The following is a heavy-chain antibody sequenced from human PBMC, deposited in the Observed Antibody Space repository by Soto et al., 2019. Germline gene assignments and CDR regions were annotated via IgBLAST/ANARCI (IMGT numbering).Heavy chain of an antibody. D-gene: IGHD3-10*01. CDR2: IKQDGSEK. V-gene: IGHV3-7*01. CDR3: AREGAVRFGDYGMDV. J-gene: IGHJ6*02. Sequence: LRLSCAASGFTFSSYWMSWVRQAPGKGLEWVANIKQDGSEKYYVDSVKGRFTISRDNAKNSLYLQMNSLRAEDTAVYYCAREGAVRFGDYGMDVWGQGTTVTVSS. CDR1: GFTFSSYW.